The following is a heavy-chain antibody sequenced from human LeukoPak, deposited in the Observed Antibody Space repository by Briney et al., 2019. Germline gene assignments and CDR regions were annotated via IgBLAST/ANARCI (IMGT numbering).Heavy chain of an antibody. CDR3: ARDRGGGGNHFDY. V-gene: IGHV1-2*06. CDR2: IKPYSGGK. J-gene: IGHJ4*02. CDR1: GYTFTSYY. D-gene: IGHD3-10*01. Sequence: RASVTVSSQPSGYTFTSYYMDWDRPAPGHVLEWMGRIKPYSGGKNYATNFQGRVTMTRDTSISTGYMELSGLRSDDTAMYYCARDRGGGGNHFDYWGQGTLVTVSS.